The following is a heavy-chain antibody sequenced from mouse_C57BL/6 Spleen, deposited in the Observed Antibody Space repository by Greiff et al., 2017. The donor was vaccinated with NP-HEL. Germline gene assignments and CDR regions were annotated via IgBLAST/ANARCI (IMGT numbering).Heavy chain of an antibody. J-gene: IGHJ4*01. Sequence: EVQLVESGGGLVKPGGSLKLSCAASGFTFSSYAMSWVRQTPEKRLEWVATISDGGSYTYYPDNVKGRFTISRDNAKNNLYLQMSHLKSEDTAMYYCARDPALEYYAMDYWGQGTSVTVSS. V-gene: IGHV5-4*01. CDR1: GFTFSSYA. CDR2: ISDGGSYT. CDR3: ARDPALEYYAMDY. D-gene: IGHD6-1*01.